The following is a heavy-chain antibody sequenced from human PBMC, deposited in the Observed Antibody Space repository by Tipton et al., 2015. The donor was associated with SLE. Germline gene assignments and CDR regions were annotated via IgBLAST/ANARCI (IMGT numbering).Heavy chain of an antibody. CDR3: AKPIVGAFWYFDL. CDR2: ISGSGGST. CDR1: GFTVSSNY. Sequence: SLRLSCAASGFTVSSNYMSWVRQAPGKGLEWVSAISGSGGSTYYADSVKGRFTISRDNSKNTLYLQMNSLRAEDTAVYYCAKPIVGAFWYFDLWGRGTLVTVSS. V-gene: IGHV3-23*01. D-gene: IGHD1-26*01. J-gene: IGHJ2*01.